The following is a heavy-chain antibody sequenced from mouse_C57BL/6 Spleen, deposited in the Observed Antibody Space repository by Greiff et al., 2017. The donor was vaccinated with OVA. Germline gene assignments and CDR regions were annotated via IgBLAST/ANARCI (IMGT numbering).Heavy chain of an antibody. J-gene: IGHJ2*01. CDR3: ARYGNYVFDY. CDR2: IRNKANGYTT. V-gene: IGHV7-3*01. Sequence: EVKLVESGGGLVQPGGSLSLSCAASGFTFTDYYMSWVRQPPGKALEWLGFIRNKANGYTTEYSASVKGRFTISRDNSQSILYLQMNALRAEDSATYYCARYGNYVFDYWGQGTTLTVSS. CDR1: GFTFTDYY. D-gene: IGHD2-1*01.